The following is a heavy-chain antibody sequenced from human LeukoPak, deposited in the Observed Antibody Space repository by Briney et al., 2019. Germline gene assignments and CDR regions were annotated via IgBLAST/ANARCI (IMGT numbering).Heavy chain of an antibody. CDR3: ARDVGGATTNYYYYMDV. CDR1: GGSFSGYY. D-gene: IGHD1-26*01. V-gene: IGHV4-34*01. CDR2: INHSGST. Sequence: SETLSLTCAVYGGSFSGYYWSWIRQPPGKGLEWIGEINHSGSTNYNPSLKSRVTISVDTSKNQFSLKLSSVTAADTAVYYCARDVGGATTNYYYYMDVWGKGTTVTVSS. J-gene: IGHJ6*03.